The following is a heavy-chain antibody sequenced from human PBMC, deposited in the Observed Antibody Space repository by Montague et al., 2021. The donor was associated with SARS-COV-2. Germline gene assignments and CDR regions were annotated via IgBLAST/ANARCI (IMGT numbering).Heavy chain of an antibody. V-gene: IGHV4-59*12. J-gene: IGHJ6*02. D-gene: IGHD3-10*01. CDR3: ASGEFFYYGSGNYYRSALDD. Sequence: SETLSLTCSVSGDSISSYYYNWIRQTPGKGLEWIGYAYYVPSTNSANTNSNPSLKGRVTISIDSSNDRFSLRLTSLTAADTGVYYCASGEFFYYGSGNYYRSALDDWGQGTTVTVSS. CDR2: AYYVPSTNSANT. CDR1: GDSISSYY.